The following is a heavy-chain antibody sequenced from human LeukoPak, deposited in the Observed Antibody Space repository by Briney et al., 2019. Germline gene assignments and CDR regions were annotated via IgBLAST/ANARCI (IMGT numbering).Heavy chain of an antibody. CDR1: GGTFSSYA. D-gene: IGHD3-22*01. V-gene: IGHV1-69*13. Sequence: GASVKVSCKASGGTFSSYAISWVRQAPGQGLEWMGGIIPIFGTANYAQKFQGRVTITADESTSTAYMELSSLRSEDTAVYYCARFAHPYYYDSSGYPYWGRGTLVTVSS. CDR2: IIPIFGTA. J-gene: IGHJ4*02. CDR3: ARFAHPYYYDSSGYPY.